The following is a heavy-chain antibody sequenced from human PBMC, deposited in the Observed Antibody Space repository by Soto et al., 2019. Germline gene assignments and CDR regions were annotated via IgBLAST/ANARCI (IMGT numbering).Heavy chain of an antibody. Sequence: SETLSLTCTVSGGSISSYYWGWIRQPPGKGLEWIGNIHYSASTYYDSSLQSRVTISIDTSKNQFSLKLSSVTATDTAVYYCASQHYYDSSGYYVVYWGQGTLVTVSS. CDR3: ASQHYYDSSGYYVVY. CDR1: GGSISSYY. CDR2: IHYSAST. V-gene: IGHV4-59*04. J-gene: IGHJ4*02. D-gene: IGHD3-22*01.